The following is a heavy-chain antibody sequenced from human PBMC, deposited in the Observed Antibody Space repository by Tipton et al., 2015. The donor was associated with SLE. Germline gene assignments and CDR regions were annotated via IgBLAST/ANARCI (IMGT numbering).Heavy chain of an antibody. CDR2: IYYSGST. CDR3: ARLQWLVLNWYFDL. V-gene: IGHV4-61*01. Sequence: TLSLTCTVSGGSVSSGPYYWSWIRQPPGKGLEWIGYIYYSGSTNYNPSLKSRVTISVDTSKNQFSLKLSSVTAADTAVYYCARLQWLVLNWYFDLWGRGTLVTVSS. D-gene: IGHD6-19*01. CDR1: GGSVSSGPYY. J-gene: IGHJ2*01.